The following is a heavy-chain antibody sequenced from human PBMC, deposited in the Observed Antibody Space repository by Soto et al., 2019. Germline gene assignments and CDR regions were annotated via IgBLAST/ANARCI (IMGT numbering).Heavy chain of an antibody. J-gene: IGHJ4*02. Sequence: QVQLVESGGGLVKPGGSLRLSCAASGFTFSDYYMSWIRQAPGKGLEWVSYISSSSGYANYADSVKGRFTISRDNAKKPLYLEMNSLRAEDTAVHYCARGRGSSWYTDFDYWGQGTLVTVSS. CDR1: GFTFSDYY. CDR3: ARGRGSSWYTDFDY. D-gene: IGHD6-13*01. V-gene: IGHV3-11*05. CDR2: ISSSSGYA.